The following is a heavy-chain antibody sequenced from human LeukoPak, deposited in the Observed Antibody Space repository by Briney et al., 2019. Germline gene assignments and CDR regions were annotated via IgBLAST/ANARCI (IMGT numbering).Heavy chain of an antibody. D-gene: IGHD4-17*01. CDR3: ARAVTTLPSYWFDP. Sequence: PSETLSLTCAVYGGSFSGYYWSWIRQPPGKGLEWIGEINHSGSTNYNPSLKSRVTISVDTSKNQFSLKLSSVTAADTAVYYCARAVTTLPSYWFDPWGQGTLVTVSP. CDR2: INHSGST. CDR1: GGSFSGYY. J-gene: IGHJ5*02. V-gene: IGHV4-34*01.